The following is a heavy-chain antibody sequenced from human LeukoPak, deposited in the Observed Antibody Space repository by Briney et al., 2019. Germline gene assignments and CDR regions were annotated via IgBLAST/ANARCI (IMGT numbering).Heavy chain of an antibody. D-gene: IGHD2-2*01. CDR3: ARAFSSVVPATRTRYYYYGMDV. CDR2: LIPILGIA. J-gene: IGHJ6*02. CDR1: RGTFSSYA. Sequence: GASVKVSCKASRGTFSSYAISWVRQAPGQGLEWMGRLIPILGIANYAQKFQGRVTITADKSTSTAYMELSSLRSEDTAVYYCARAFSSVVPATRTRYYYYGMDVWGQGTTVTVSS. V-gene: IGHV1-69*04.